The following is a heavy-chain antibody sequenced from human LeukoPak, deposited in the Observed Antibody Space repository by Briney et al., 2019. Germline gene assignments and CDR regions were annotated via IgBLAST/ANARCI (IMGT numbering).Heavy chain of an antibody. CDR1: GYTFTGYY. J-gene: IGHJ5*02. D-gene: IGHD6-6*01. CDR3: ARGRPELEYSSSSWWFDP. Sequence: ASVKVSCKASGYTFTGYYMHWVRQAPGQGLEWMGWINPNSGGTNYAQKFQGWVTMTRDTSISTAYMELSRLRSDDTAVYYCARGRPELEYSSSSWWFDPWGQGTLVTVSS. CDR2: INPNSGGT. V-gene: IGHV1-2*04.